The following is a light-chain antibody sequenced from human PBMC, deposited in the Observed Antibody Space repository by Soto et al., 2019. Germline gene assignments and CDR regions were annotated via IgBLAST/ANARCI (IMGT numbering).Light chain of an antibody. J-gene: IGKJ4*01. V-gene: IGKV1-12*01. CDR1: QDISGW. CDR3: QQANTFPLT. CDR2: AAS. Sequence: DIQMTQSPSSVSASVGDRVTITCRARQDISGWLAWYQQKPGKAPKLLIYAASRLHSGVPSRFSGSESGTDFTLTISSLHPEDSATYYCQQANTFPLTFGGGTKVEIK.